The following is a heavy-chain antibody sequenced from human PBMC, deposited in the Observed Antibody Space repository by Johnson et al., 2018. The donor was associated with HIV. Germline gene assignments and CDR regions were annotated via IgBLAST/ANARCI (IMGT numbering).Heavy chain of an antibody. V-gene: IGHV3-11*01. CDR1: GFTVSDNY. CDR2: ISSSGSTI. Sequence: QMQLVESGGGLVQPGGSLRLSCAASGFTVSDNYMIWVRQAPGKGLEWVSYISSSGSTIYYADSVKGRFTISRDNAKNSLYLQMNSLRAEDTAVYYCARDHSSSWYRGFGGQGTMVTVSS. J-gene: IGHJ3*01. CDR3: ARDHSSSWYRGF. D-gene: IGHD6-13*01.